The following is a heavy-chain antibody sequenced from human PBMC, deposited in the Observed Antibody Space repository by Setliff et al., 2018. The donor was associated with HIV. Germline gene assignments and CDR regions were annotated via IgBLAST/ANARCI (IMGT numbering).Heavy chain of an antibody. CDR2: ISPNRGAT. D-gene: IGHD2-15*01. CDR1: GYTFSDYY. J-gene: IGHJ5*02. CDR3: ARVLAGLNWFDP. V-gene: IGHV1-2*02. Sequence: ASVKVSCKASGYTFSDYYIHWVRQAPGQGLEWMGWISPNRGATNFAQKFLGRVTMTRDTSISTAYLELSSLTSDDTAVYYCARVLAGLNWFDPWGQGTRVTVSS.